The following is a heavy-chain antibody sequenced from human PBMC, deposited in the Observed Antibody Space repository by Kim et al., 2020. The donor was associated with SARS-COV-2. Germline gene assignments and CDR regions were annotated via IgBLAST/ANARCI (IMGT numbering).Heavy chain of an antibody. V-gene: IGHV4-30-2*04. CDR3: ARDGLGYSSGWYGGY. J-gene: IGHJ4*02. Sequence: SLKSRVTISVDTSKNQFSLKLSSVTAADTAVYYCARDGLGYSSGWYGGYWGQGTLVTVSS. D-gene: IGHD6-19*01.